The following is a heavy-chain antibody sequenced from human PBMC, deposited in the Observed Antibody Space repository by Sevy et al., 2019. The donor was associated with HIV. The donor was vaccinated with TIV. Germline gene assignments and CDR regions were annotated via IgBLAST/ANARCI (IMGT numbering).Heavy chain of an antibody. CDR1: GFTFSNAW. J-gene: IGHJ4*02. CDR2: IKSKTDGGTT. V-gene: IGHV3-15*01. CDR3: TTDMYYYDSSGYSPRDY. Sequence: GGSLRLSCAASGFTFSNAWMSWVRQAPGKGLEWVGPIKSKTDGGTTDYAAPVKGRFTISRDDSKNTLYLQMNSLKTEDTAVYYCTTDMYYYDSSGYSPRDYWGQGTLVTVSS. D-gene: IGHD3-22*01.